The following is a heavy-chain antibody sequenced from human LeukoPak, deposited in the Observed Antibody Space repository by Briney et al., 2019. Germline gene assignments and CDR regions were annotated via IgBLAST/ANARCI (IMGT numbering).Heavy chain of an antibody. J-gene: IGHJ3*02. CDR2: ISSSSSTI. D-gene: IGHD3-22*01. V-gene: IGHV3-48*01. CDR3: ARGSYVFYDSSGYGAFDI. CDR1: GFTFSSYS. Sequence: GGSLRLSCAASGFTFSSYSMNWVRQAPGKGLEWVSYISSSSSTIYYADSVKGRFTISRDNAKNSLYLQMNSLRAEDTAVYYCARGSYVFYDSSGYGAFDIWGQGTMVTVSS.